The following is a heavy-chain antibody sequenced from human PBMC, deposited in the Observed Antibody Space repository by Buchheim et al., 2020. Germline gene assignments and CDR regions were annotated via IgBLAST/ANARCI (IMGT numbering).Heavy chain of an antibody. V-gene: IGHV1-69*04. CDR3: ARDQVDYYDSSGYSSPDY. CDR2: IIPILGIA. J-gene: IGHJ4*02. CDR1: GGTFSSYA. D-gene: IGHD3-22*01. Sequence: QVQLVQSGAEVKKPGSSVKVSCKASGGTFSSYAISWVRQAPGQGLEWMGRIIPILGIANYAQKFQGRVTITADKSTSTAYVELSSLRSEDTAVYYCARDQVDYYDSSGYSSPDYWGQGTL.